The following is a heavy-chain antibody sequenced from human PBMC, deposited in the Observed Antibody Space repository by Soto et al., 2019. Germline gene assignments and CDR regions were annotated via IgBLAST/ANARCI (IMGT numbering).Heavy chain of an antibody. Sequence: TLSLTCTVSGGSISSYYWSWIRQPPGKGLERIGYIYYSGSTKYNPSLKSRVSISVDTSKNQFSLKLSSVTAADTAVYFCARRYGYGTFDIWGQGTMVTVSS. CDR3: ARRYGYGTFDI. CDR1: GGSISSYY. J-gene: IGHJ3*02. V-gene: IGHV4-59*01. CDR2: IYYSGST. D-gene: IGHD5-18*01.